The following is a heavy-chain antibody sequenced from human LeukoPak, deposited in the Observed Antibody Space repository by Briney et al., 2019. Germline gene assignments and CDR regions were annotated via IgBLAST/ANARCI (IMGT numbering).Heavy chain of an antibody. J-gene: IGHJ6*03. V-gene: IGHV3-48*03. D-gene: IGHD3-10*01. Sequence: GGSLRLSCAASGFTFSSYEMNWVRQAPGKGLEWVLYSSSSGSTMYYADSVKGRFTISRDNAKNSLYLQMNSLRAEDTAVYYCARGEYYYGSGSYYFGSWNYYYYYMDVWGKGTTVTISS. CDR3: ARGEYYYGSGSYYFGSWNYYYYYMDV. CDR1: GFTFSSYE. CDR2: SSSSGSTM.